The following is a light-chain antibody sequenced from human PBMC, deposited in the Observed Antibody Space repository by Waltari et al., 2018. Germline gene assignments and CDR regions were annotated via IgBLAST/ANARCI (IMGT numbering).Light chain of an antibody. CDR2: VAS. CDR3: QHYVRLPAT. J-gene: IGKJ1*01. CDR1: QSVSRT. Sequence: EIVLTQSPGTLSLSPGERATLSCRASQSVSRTLAWYQQKPGQAPNLLIYVASIRATGIPDRFTGSGSGTDFSLTISSLEPEDFAIYFCQHYVRLPATFGQGTKVEIK. V-gene: IGKV3-20*01.